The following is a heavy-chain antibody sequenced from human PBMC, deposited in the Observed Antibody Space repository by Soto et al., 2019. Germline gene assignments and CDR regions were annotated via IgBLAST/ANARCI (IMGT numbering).Heavy chain of an antibody. V-gene: IGHV3-23*01. D-gene: IGHD3-16*01. CDR2: ISGSGGYT. Sequence: EVQLLESGGDLVQPGGSLRLSCAASGLTFSSYAMSWVRQAPGKGLGWVAVISGSGGYTDYADSVKGRFTIARDNSKNTLYLQMNGLRAEDTALYYCAKRFRGVLLNPEVDWGQGTLVTVSS. CDR1: GLTFSSYA. J-gene: IGHJ4*02. CDR3: AKRFRGVLLNPEVD.